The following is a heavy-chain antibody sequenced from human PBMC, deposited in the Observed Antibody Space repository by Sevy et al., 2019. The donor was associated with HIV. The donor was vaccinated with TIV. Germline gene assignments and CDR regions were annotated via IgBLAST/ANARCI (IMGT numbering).Heavy chain of an antibody. CDR3: VRHLTNYLYWYFDL. CDR2: LYYGGST. CDR1: GGSISGSTNY. V-gene: IGHV4-39*01. D-gene: IGHD2-8*01. Sequence: SETLSLTCTVSGGSISGSTNYWGWIRQSPGKGLEWIGSLYYGGSTYLNPSLQSRVTTSVDTSKNQFSLKLNSVTAADTAVYYCVRHLTNYLYWYFDLWGRGALVTVSS. J-gene: IGHJ2*01.